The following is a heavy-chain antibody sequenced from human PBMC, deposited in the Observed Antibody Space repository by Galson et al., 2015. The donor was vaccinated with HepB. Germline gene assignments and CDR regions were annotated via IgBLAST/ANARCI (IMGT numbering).Heavy chain of an antibody. CDR3: ARGVELEVRYYYYYGMDV. CDR1: GFTFRSYA. J-gene: IGHJ6*02. CDR2: IIGSRGSK. D-gene: IGHD1-7*01. V-gene: IGHV3-23*01. Sequence: SLRVSCPVSGFTFRSYAMTWVLQAPGKGLEWVSAIIGSRGSKYHAASVKVRFPSSRDNSKNTLYVQMNSLRAEDTAVYYCARGVELEVRYYYYYGMDVWGQGTTLTVSS.